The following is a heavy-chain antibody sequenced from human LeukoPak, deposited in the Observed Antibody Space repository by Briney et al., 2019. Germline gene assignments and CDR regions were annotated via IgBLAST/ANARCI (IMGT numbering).Heavy chain of an antibody. CDR1: GGSISSSSYY. CDR2: IYYSGST. J-gene: IGHJ5*02. Sequence: SETLSLTCTVSGGSISSSSYYWGWIRQPPGKGLEWIGSIYYSGSTYFNPSLKSRVAISVDTSKNQFSLKLSSVTAADTAVYYCAILPSSWGQGTLVTVSS. CDR3: AILPSS. V-gene: IGHV4-39*01.